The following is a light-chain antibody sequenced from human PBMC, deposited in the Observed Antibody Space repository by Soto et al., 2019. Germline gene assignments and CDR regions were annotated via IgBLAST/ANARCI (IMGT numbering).Light chain of an antibody. CDR3: QHYNSYSEA. Sequence: DIQMTPSPSTLSASVGDRVTITCRASQNINNWLAWYQQKPGEAPNLLIYEASNLESGVPSRFGGSRSGTEFTLTISSLQPDDFATYYCQHYNSYSEAFGQGTKVDIK. CDR1: QNINNW. CDR2: EAS. V-gene: IGKV1-5*03. J-gene: IGKJ1*01.